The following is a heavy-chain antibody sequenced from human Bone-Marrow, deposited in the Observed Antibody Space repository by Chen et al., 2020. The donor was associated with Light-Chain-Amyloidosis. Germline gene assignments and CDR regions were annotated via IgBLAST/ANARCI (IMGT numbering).Heavy chain of an antibody. J-gene: IGHJ4*02. CDR2: ILYDGSNK. CDR3: ARDREDYYDSSGSFDY. CDR1: GFTFSSYG. V-gene: IGHV3-33*01. Sequence: QVQLVESGGGVVQPGRSLRLSCAASGFTFSSYGMHWVRQAPGKGLEWVAVILYDGSNKYYADSVKGRFTISRDNSKNTLYQQMNSLRAEDTAVYYCARDREDYYDSSGSFDYWGQGTLVTVSS. D-gene: IGHD3-22*01.